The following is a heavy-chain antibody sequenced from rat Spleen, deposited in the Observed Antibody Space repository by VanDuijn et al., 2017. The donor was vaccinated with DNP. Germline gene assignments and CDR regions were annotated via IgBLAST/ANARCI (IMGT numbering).Heavy chain of an antibody. CDR2: IWGHGNT. CDR1: GFSLTSYG. Sequence: QVQLKESGPGLVQPSQTLSLTCTVSGFSLTSYGVIWVRQSPGKGLEWMGIIWGHGNTDYNSVLKSQLNINRDTFKSQVFLRTNSLQTDGTAIDYSIRKSWGYVIEAWGQEASVTVSS. CDR3: IRKSWGYVIEA. J-gene: IGHJ4*01. V-gene: IGHV2S75*01. D-gene: IGHD5-1*01.